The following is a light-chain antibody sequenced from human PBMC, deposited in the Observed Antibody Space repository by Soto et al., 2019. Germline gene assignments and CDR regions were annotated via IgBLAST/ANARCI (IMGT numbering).Light chain of an antibody. J-gene: IGLJ3*02. CDR3: LLYHGAAQV. CDR2: STY. Sequence: QAVVTQEPSLTVSPGGTVTLTCASSTGAVTSDYYPNWLQQKPGQAPRSLIPSTYTRHFWSPARFSGSLLVGKAALTVSDVQSEDEADYYCLLYHGAAQVFGGGTKLTVL. V-gene: IGLV7-43*01. CDR1: TGAVTSDYY.